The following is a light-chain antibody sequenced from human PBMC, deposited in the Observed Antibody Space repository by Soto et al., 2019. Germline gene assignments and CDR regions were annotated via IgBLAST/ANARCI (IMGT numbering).Light chain of an antibody. J-gene: IGKJ1*01. CDR2: AAS. Sequence: DIQMTQSPSSLSASVGDRVTITCRASQSISSYLNWYQQKPGKAPKLLIYAASSLQGGVPSRFSGSGSWTDFTLTISSLQPEDFATYYCQQSYSTPRTFGQGTKVEIK. CDR1: QSISSY. CDR3: QQSYSTPRT. V-gene: IGKV1-39*01.